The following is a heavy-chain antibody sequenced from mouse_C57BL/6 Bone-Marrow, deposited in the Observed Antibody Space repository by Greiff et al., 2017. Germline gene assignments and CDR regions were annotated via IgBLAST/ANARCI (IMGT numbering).Heavy chain of an antibody. V-gene: IGHV1-7*01. D-gene: IGHD1-1*01. CDR1: GYTFTSYW. CDR3: AREYYGSGYFDV. Sequence: VQGVESGAELAKPGASVKLSCKASGYTFTSYWMHWVKQRPGQGLEWIGYINPSSGYTKYNQKFKDKATLTADKSSSTAYMQLSSLTYEDSAVYYCAREYYGSGYFDVWGTGTTVTVSS. J-gene: IGHJ1*03. CDR2: INPSSGYT.